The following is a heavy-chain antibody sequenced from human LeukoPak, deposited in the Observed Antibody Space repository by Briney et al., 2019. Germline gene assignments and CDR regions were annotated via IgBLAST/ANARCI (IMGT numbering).Heavy chain of an antibody. CDR2: INPSGGST. CDR1: GYTFTSYY. CDR3: ATVGFGARYAFDI. Sequence: ASVKVSCKASGYTFTSYYLHWVRQAPGQGLEWMGIINPSGGSTSYAQKFQGRVTMTEDTSTDTAYMELSSLRSEDTAVYYCATVGFGARYAFDIWGQGTMVTVSS. D-gene: IGHD1-26*01. V-gene: IGHV1-46*01. J-gene: IGHJ3*02.